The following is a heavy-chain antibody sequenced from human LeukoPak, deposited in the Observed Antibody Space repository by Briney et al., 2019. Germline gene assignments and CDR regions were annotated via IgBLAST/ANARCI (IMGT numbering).Heavy chain of an antibody. D-gene: IGHD2-2*01. J-gene: IGHJ4*02. Sequence: GGSLRLSCTTSRFTFSDAWMSWVRQAPGKGLEWVGFIRTKGYGGTTEYAASVKGRFTISRDDSKSIAYLQMNSLKTEDTAVYYCTRDDRYCSTTSCSYFDYWGQGTLVTVSS. CDR3: TRDDRYCSTTSCSYFDY. CDR1: RFTFSDAW. V-gene: IGHV3-49*04. CDR2: IRTKGYGGTT.